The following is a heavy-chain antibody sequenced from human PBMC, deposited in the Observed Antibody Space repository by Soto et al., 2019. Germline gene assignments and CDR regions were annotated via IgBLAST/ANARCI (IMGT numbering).Heavy chain of an antibody. CDR1: GGSFSGFF. J-gene: IGHJ4*02. D-gene: IGHD2-15*01. CDR3: ARAAVAAGGPFDK. V-gene: IGHV4-34*01. CDR2: VNHGGST. Sequence: SKTLSLTCAVSGGSFSGFFWGWIRQPPGKGLEWIGEVNHGGSTNYNPSLKSRVTISSDTSKNHFSLTLRSVTAADTAVYYCARAAVAAGGPFDKWGQGALVTVSS.